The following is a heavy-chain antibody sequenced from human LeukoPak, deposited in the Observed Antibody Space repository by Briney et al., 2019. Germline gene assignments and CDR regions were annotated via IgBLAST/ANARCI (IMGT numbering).Heavy chain of an antibody. D-gene: IGHD3-10*01. V-gene: IGHV3-30*03. CDR2: ISYDGSNK. J-gene: IGHJ4*02. CDR3: ARDLNQAHYGEFDY. Sequence: PGRSLRLSCAASGFTFSSYGMHWVRQAPGKGLEWVAVISYDGSNKYYADSVKGRFTISRDNSKNTLYLQMNSLRAEDTAVYYCARDLNQAHYGEFDYWGQGTLVTVSS. CDR1: GFTFSSYG.